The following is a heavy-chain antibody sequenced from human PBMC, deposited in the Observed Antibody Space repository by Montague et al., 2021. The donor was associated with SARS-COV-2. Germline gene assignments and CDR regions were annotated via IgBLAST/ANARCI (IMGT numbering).Heavy chain of an antibody. Sequence: SLRLSCAASGFTFSSYYMNWVRQAPGKGLEWVSSISGSSSYIYYADPVKGRFTISRDNAKNSLYLQMNSLRAEDTAVYYCARDLPSFFLGIAVAGPFDPWGQGTLVTVSS. CDR1: GFTFSSYY. CDR2: ISGSSSYI. D-gene: IGHD6-19*01. J-gene: IGHJ5*02. CDR3: ARDLPSFFLGIAVAGPFDP. V-gene: IGHV3-21*01.